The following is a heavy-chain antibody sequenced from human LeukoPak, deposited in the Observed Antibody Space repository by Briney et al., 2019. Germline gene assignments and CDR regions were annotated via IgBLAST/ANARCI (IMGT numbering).Heavy chain of an antibody. V-gene: IGHV1-2*02. D-gene: IGHD1-1*01. J-gene: IGHJ4*02. CDR1: GYIFTDYH. CDR3: ARVSGTTRASLYYFDY. Sequence: ASVKVSCKASGYIFTDYHIHWVRQAPGQGLEWMGWISPNSGGTNFAQKFQGRVTMTRDTSISTAFMQLSRLGSDDTAVYYCARVSGTTRASLYYFDYWGQGTLVTVSS. CDR2: ISPNSGGT.